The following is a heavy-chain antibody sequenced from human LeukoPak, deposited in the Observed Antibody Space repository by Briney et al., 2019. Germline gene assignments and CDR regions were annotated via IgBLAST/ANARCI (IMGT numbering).Heavy chain of an antibody. D-gene: IGHD6-19*01. CDR3: TTYNSGHY. Sequence: GGSLRLSCVASGFTISHPWMTWVRQAPRKGLEWVGRIKSKTDGGTTDYTAPVRGRFTISRDDSKNTLYLQMNSLRTEDTAPYYCTTYNSGHYWGQGTLVTVSS. J-gene: IGHJ4*02. CDR2: IKSKTDGGTT. CDR1: GFTISHPW. V-gene: IGHV3-15*01.